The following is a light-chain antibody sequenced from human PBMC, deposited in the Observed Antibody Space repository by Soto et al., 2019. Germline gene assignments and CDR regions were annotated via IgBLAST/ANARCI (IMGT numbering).Light chain of an antibody. V-gene: IGKV1-39*01. CDR1: QSITTF. CDR2: AAS. J-gene: IGKJ1*01. Sequence: DIQMTQSPSSLSASVGDRVTITCRASQSITTFLNWYQHKPGIPPKVLIYAASTLRRGVPSRFIGSGSGTDFTLTISSLQPEDFATYYCQQTYSAPWTFGQGTKVEIK. CDR3: QQTYSAPWT.